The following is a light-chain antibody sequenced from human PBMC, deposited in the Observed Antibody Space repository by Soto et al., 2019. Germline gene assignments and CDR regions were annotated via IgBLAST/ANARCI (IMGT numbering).Light chain of an antibody. CDR3: QPYSTYSRT. CDR1: QSISTW. Sequence: DIQMTQSPSTLSASVGDRVTITCRASQSISTWLAWYQQKPGKAPKALIYKASSLDSGVPSRFSGSGSGTEFTLTISSLQPDDFATYYCQPYSTYSRTFGQGTKVEIK. J-gene: IGKJ1*01. CDR2: KAS. V-gene: IGKV1-5*03.